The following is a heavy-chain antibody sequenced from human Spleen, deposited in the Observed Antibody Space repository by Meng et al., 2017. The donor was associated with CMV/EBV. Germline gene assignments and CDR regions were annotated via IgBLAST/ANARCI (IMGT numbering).Heavy chain of an antibody. V-gene: IGHV4-34*01. CDR1: GVSFSDYY. CDR2: INHSGST. Sequence: SETLSLTCAVYGVSFSDYYWNWIRQPPGKGLEWIGEINHSGSTNYNPSLKSRVAISVDTSNNQFSLMLTSVTAADTAVYYCARVRARGAFDIWGQGTMVTVSS. J-gene: IGHJ3*02. CDR3: ARVRARGAFDI.